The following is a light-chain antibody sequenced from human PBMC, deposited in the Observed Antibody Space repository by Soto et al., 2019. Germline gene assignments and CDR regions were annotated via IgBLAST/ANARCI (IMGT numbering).Light chain of an antibody. CDR1: QSVRSSY. J-gene: IGKJ2*01. CDR2: GAS. Sequence: EIVLTQSPGTLSLSPGERATLSCRASQSVRSSYLAWYQHKPGQAPRLLIYGASSRATGIPDRFSGSGSGADFTIATSRLEPEAYAVYDCQEYGNSPMYAFGQRSKLEIK. V-gene: IGKV3-20*01. CDR3: QEYGNSPMYA.